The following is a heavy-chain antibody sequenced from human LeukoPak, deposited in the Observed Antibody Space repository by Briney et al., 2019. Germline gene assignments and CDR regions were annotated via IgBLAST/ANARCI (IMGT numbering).Heavy chain of an antibody. CDR1: GFTFSNAW. D-gene: IGHD3-16*01. J-gene: IGHJ4*02. CDR3: TTAVGDDYGDY. V-gene: IGHV3-15*01. CDR2: IKSKTDGGTT. Sequence: GGSLRLSCAASGFTFSNAWMSWVRQAPGKGPEWVGRIKSKTDGGTTDYAAPVKGRFTISRDDSKNTLYLQMNSLKTEDTAVYYCTTAVGDDYGDYWGQGTLVTVSS.